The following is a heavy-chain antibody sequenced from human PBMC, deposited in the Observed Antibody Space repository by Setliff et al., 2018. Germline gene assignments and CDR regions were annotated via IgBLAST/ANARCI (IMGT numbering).Heavy chain of an antibody. V-gene: IGHV7-4-1*02. CDR1: GYMFTTYA. CDR2: INTNTGNP. J-gene: IGHJ6*03. CDR3: ARASRFGTIKYRGDYYMDV. D-gene: IGHD3-10*01. Sequence: ASVKVSCKASGYMFTTYAMSWIRQVPGQGFEWMGWINTNTGNPIYVQGFTGRFVFSLDTSVSTAYLHISGLKAEDTAVYYCARASRFGTIKYRGDYYMDVWGKGTTVTVSS.